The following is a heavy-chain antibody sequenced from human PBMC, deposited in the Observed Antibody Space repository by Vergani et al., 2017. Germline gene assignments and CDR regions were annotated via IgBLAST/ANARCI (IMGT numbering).Heavy chain of an antibody. CDR3: ATKSCGTPGCQIGYFME. D-gene: IGHD1-1*01. Sequence: QVHLVESGGGVVQPGRSLRLSCVVSGFTSSYYGMHWVRQAPGKGLEWVAVISYDGTQKYSADSVKGRFTISRDNSKSTLYLQMNSLRTEDTAVYYCATKSCGTPGCQIGYFMEWGQGTLVTVSS. CDR2: ISYDGTQK. J-gene: IGHJ1*01. V-gene: IGHV3-30*03. CDR1: GFTSSYYG.